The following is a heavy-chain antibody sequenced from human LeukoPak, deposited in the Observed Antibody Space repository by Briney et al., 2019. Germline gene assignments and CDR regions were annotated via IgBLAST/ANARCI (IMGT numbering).Heavy chain of an antibody. CDR2: ISADNVNT. D-gene: IGHD6-13*01. CDR1: GYTFTIYG. CDR3: ARDKDLARSYYFRGIAAAGSWFDP. Sequence: GASVKVSCKASGYTFTIYGISWVRQAPGQGLEWMGCISADNVNTNYAQKLQGRSTMTTDTSTRTAYMEMRSLRSDDTAVYYCARDKDLARSYYFRGIAAAGSWFDPWGQGTLVTVSS. J-gene: IGHJ5*02. V-gene: IGHV1-18*01.